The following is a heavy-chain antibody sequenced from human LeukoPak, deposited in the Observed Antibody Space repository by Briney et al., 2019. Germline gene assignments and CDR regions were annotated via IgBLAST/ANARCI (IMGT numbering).Heavy chain of an antibody. D-gene: IGHD6-6*01. CDR1: GYTFTGYY. CDR3: ARDPASIAALYYYYYGMDV. V-gene: IGHV1-2*06. J-gene: IGHJ6*02. CDR2: INPNSGGT. Sequence: GASVKVSCKASGYTFTGYYMHWVRQAPGQGLEWMGRINPNSGGTNYAQKFQGRVTMTRDTSISTAYMELSRLRSDDTAVYYCARDPASIAALYYYYYGMDVWGQGTTVTVSS.